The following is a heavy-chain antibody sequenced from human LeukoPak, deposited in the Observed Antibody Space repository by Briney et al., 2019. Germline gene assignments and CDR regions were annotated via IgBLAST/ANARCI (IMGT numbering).Heavy chain of an antibody. CDR3: ARRFGGV. V-gene: IGHV4-34*01. D-gene: IGHD3-10*01. J-gene: IGHJ4*02. Sequence: SETLSLTCAVYGGSFSGYYWSWIRQPPGKGLEWIGSIYYSGSTYYNPSLKSRVTISVDTSKNQFSLKLSSVTAADTAVYYCARRFGGVWGQGTLVTVSS. CDR2: IYYSGST. CDR1: GGSFSGYY.